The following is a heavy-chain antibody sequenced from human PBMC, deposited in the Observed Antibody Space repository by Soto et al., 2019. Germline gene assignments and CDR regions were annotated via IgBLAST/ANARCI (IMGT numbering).Heavy chain of an antibody. D-gene: IGHD6-19*01. CDR3: AKRGRGAVAFDY. V-gene: IGHV3-23*01. CDR2: ISGSGGST. CDR1: GFSFSSYA. Sequence: EVQLLESGGGLVQPGGSLRLSCAASGFSFSSYAMTWVRQAPGKGLVWVSTISGSGGSTYYADSVKGRFTISRDNSKDTLSLQGNGLRAEDTAVYYCAKRGRGAVAFDYWGQGTLVTVAS. J-gene: IGHJ4*02.